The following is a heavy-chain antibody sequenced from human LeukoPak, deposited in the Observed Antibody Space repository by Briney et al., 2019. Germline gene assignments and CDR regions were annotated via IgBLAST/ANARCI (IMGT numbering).Heavy chain of an antibody. Sequence: SETLSLTCTVSGGSISSSSYYWGWIRQPPGKGLEWIGSIYYSGSTYYNPSLKSRVTISVDTSKNQFSLKLSSVTAADTAVYYCARSPPRFGVVLEYYFDYWGQGTLVTVSS. J-gene: IGHJ4*02. CDR3: ARSPPRFGVVLEYYFDY. CDR1: GGSISSSSYY. D-gene: IGHD3-3*01. CDR2: IYYSGST. V-gene: IGHV4-39*07.